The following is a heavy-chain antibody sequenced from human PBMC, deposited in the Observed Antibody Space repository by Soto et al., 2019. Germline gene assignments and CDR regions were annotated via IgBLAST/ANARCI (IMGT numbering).Heavy chain of an antibody. CDR2: IYPGNSNT. Sequence: GESLKISCKGSGYGFSIHWVAWLRQMPGEGLEWVGIIYPGNSNTMYSPSFQGQVTISADTALSTTYLQWDTLKPSDTAIYFCARGPYDYVWGSYRQWGXGTLVTVSS. CDR1: GYGFSIHW. V-gene: IGHV5-51*01. J-gene: IGHJ4*01. D-gene: IGHD3-16*02. CDR3: ARGPYDYVWGSYRQ.